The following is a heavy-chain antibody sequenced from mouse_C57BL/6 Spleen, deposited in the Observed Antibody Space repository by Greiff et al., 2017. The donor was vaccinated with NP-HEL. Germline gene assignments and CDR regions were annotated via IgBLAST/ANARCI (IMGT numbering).Heavy chain of an antibody. Sequence: VQLQQSGAELARPVASVKLSCKASGYTFTSYGISWVKQRTGQGLEWIGEIYPRSGNTYYNEKFKGKATLTADKSSSTAYMELRSLTSEDSAVYFCARLYYGSTLYAMDYWGQGTSVTVSS. CDR3: ARLYYGSTLYAMDY. J-gene: IGHJ4*01. V-gene: IGHV1-81*01. D-gene: IGHD1-1*01. CDR1: GYTFTSYG. CDR2: IYPRSGNT.